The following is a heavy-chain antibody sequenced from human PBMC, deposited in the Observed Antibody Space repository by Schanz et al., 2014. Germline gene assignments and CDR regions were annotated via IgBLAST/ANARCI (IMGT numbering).Heavy chain of an antibody. Sequence: EVQLVQSGGGLVQPGGSLRLSCAASGFTFSTYWMHWVRQAPGKGLVWVSHINSDGNTTTYADSVKGRFTISRDNAENALYLQMNSLRVEDTAVYYCAMGGYQLRHWGQGTLVTVSS. CDR3: AMGGYQLRH. J-gene: IGHJ4*02. CDR2: INSDGNTT. D-gene: IGHD1-7*01. CDR1: GFTFSTYW. V-gene: IGHV3-74*01.